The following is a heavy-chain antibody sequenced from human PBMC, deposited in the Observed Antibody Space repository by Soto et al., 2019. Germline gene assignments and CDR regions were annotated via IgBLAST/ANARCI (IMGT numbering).Heavy chain of an antibody. CDR3: ARADPDASVGY. D-gene: IGHD3-16*01. CDR1: GGSMSSHY. CDR2: ISYSGST. Sequence: KAXGTLSLTCTVSGGSMSSHYWTWLRQPPGKGLEWIGYISYSGSTYYNPSLKSRVTISADTSRNQFSLKLSSVIAADTAVYYCARADPDASVGYWGQGTLVTVSS. J-gene: IGHJ4*02. V-gene: IGHV4-59*11.